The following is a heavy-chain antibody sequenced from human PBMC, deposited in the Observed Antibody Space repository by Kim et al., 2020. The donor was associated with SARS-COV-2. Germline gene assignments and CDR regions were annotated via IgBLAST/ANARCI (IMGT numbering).Heavy chain of an antibody. D-gene: IGHD4-17*01. CDR3: ARAPPATVANWFDP. J-gene: IGHJ5*02. Sequence: NPSLQSRVTRAVDTSKNQFSLKLGSVTAADTAVYYCARAPPATVANWFDPWGQGTLVTVSS. V-gene: IGHV4-34*01.